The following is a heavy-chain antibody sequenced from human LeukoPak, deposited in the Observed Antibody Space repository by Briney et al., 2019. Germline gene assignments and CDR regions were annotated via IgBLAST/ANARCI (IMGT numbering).Heavy chain of an antibody. Sequence: SQTLSLTCAISGDSVSSNSAAWSWIRQSPSRGLEWLGRTYYRSKWYNDYAVSVKSRTTSNADTSKNQFSLQLNSVTPEDTAMYYCARDTPEYSSGWYYFDYWGQGTLVTVSS. CDR2: TYYRSKWYN. D-gene: IGHD6-19*01. CDR1: GDSVSSNSAA. J-gene: IGHJ4*02. CDR3: ARDTPEYSSGWYYFDY. V-gene: IGHV6-1*01.